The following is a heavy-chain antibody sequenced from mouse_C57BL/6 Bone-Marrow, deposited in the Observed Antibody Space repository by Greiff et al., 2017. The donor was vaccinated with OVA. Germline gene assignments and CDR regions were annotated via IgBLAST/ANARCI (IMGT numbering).Heavy chain of an antibody. D-gene: IGHD2-4*01. V-gene: IGHV14-4*01. Sequence: VQLQQSGAELVRPGASVKLSCTASGFNIKDDYMHWVKQRPEQGLEWIGWIDPENGDTEYASKFQGKATITADTSSNTAYLQLSSLTSEDSAIYFCARNGDYEDYWGQGTTLTVSS. CDR2: IDPENGDT. J-gene: IGHJ2*01. CDR1: GFNIKDDY. CDR3: ARNGDYEDY.